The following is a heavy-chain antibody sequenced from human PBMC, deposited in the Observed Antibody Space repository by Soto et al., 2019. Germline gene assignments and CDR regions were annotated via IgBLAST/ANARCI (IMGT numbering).Heavy chain of an antibody. CDR1: GYTFTDYY. CDR3: ARDFGWFDP. Sequence: ASVKVSCKASGYTFTDYYMHWVRQAPGQGLEWVGGISAENGNTNYVPKFQGRVTMTTDTSTSTAYMELRSLRSDDTAVYYCARDFGWFDPWGQGTLVTVSS. CDR2: ISAENGNT. V-gene: IGHV1-2*02. J-gene: IGHJ5*02. D-gene: IGHD3-3*01.